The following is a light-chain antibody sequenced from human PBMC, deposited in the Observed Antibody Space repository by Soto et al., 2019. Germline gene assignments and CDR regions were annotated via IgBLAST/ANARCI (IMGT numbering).Light chain of an antibody. J-gene: IGKJ4*01. CDR2: DAS. V-gene: IGKV3-11*01. CDR1: QSVSSY. Sequence: EIVLTQSPATLSLTPGERATLSCRASQSVSSYLAWYQQKPGQAPRLLIYDASNRATGIPARFSGGGSGTDFTLTISSLEAEDFAVYYRQQRSNWPSFGGGTKVEIK. CDR3: QQRSNWPS.